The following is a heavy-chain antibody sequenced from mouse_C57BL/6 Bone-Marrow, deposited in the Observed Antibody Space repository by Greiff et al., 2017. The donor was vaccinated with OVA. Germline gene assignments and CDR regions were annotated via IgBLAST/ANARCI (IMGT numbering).Heavy chain of an antibody. V-gene: IGHV3-6*01. CDR1: GYSITSGYY. J-gene: IGHJ4*01. CDR3: ARDRGGYDYDDAMDY. D-gene: IGHD2-4*01. CDR2: ISYDGSN. Sequence: ESGPGLVKPSQSLSLTCSVTGYSITSGYYWNWIRQFPGNKLEWMGYISYDGSNNYNPSLKNRISITRDTSKNQFFMKLNSVTTEDTATYYCARDRGGYDYDDAMDYWGQGTSVTVSS.